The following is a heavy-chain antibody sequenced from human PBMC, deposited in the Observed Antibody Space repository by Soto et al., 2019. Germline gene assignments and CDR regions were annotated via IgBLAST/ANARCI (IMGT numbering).Heavy chain of an antibody. CDR1: GGSISSSNW. CDR3: ARDPHADFWSGYYQGFGMDV. J-gene: IGHJ6*02. V-gene: IGHV4-4*02. Sequence: SETLSLTCAVSGGSISSSNWWSFFRQPPGKGLEWIGEIYHSGSTNYNPSLKSRVTISVDKSKNQFSLKLSSVTAADTAVYYCARDPHADFWSGYYQGFGMDVWGQGTTVTVSS. CDR2: IYHSGST. D-gene: IGHD3-3*01.